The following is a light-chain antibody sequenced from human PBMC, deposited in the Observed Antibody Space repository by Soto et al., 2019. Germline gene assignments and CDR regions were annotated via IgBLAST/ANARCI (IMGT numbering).Light chain of an antibody. V-gene: IGKV1-9*01. J-gene: IGKJ1*01. Sequence: DIQLTQSPSSLSASVGDRVTITCRVSQGISSYLNWYRQKPGKVPKLLIYSASNLQSGVPSRFSGSGSRTEFTLTISNMQPDDFATYYCQQYIGYSRTFGQGTKVDIK. CDR2: SAS. CDR1: QGISSY. CDR3: QQYIGYSRT.